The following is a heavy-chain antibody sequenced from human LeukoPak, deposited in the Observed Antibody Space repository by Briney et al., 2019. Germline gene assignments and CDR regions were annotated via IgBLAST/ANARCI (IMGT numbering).Heavy chain of an antibody. J-gene: IGHJ6*03. CDR1: GFTFNSYG. Sequence: GRSVRLSCAASGFTFNSYGMLWVRQAPGKGLEGVALIWYDGSNKYYADSVKGRFTISRDNSKNTLYLQMNSLRAEDTAVYYCAKGTGHYYYYMDVWGKGTTVTVSS. CDR3: AKGTGHYYYYMDV. CDR2: IWYDGSNK. D-gene: IGHD1-14*01. V-gene: IGHV3-33*06.